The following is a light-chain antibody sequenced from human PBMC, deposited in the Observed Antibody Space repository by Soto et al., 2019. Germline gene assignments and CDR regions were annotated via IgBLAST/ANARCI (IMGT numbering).Light chain of an antibody. V-gene: IGKV1-39*01. CDR2: AAS. Sequence: DIQMTQSPSSLSASVGDRITITCRASQNVGSYLSWYQQRSGKAPKLLIYAASNLQSGVSSRFSGSGSGTDFTLTISSLQPEDFATYFCQRSYNTSLTFGGGTKVEI. J-gene: IGKJ4*01. CDR1: QNVGSY. CDR3: QRSYNTSLT.